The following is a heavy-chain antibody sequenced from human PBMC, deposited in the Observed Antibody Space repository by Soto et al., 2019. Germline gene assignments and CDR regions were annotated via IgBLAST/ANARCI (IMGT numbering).Heavy chain of an antibody. Sequence: GSLRLSCAASGFPFSIHWMNWVRQAPGKGLEWVANLNQNGREKYYVDSVKGRFTISRDNAKNSLSLQMNSLRAEDTAVYYCEGGSYWGQGTLVTVSS. CDR2: LNQNGREK. V-gene: IGHV3-7*01. CDR1: GFPFSIHW. J-gene: IGHJ4*02. CDR3: EGGSY.